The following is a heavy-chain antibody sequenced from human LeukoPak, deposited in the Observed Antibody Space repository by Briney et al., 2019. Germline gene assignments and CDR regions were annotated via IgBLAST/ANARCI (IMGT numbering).Heavy chain of an antibody. D-gene: IGHD1-7*01. CDR2: IYHSGST. V-gene: IGHV4-38-2*02. J-gene: IGHJ4*02. CDR1: GYSISSGYY. CDR3: ARDHNWNYFL. Sequence: SETLSLTCTVSGYSISSGYYGGWSRQPPGQGLGWIGSIYHSGSTYYNPSLKSRVTISVDTSKNQFSLKLSSVTAADTAVYYCARDHNWNYFLWGQGTLVTVSS.